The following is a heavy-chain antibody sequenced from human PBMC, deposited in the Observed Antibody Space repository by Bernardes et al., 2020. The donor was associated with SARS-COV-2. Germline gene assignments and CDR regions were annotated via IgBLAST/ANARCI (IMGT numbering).Heavy chain of an antibody. D-gene: IGHD2-2*01. CDR3: AKRGLGYCSSTSCYASYYYYYGMDV. J-gene: IGHJ6*02. CDR2: ISGSGGST. V-gene: IGHV3-23*01. Sequence: GGSLRLSCAASGFTFSSYAMSWVRQAPGKGLEWVSAISGSGGSTYYADSVKGRFTISRDNSKNTLYLQMNSLRAEDTAVYYCAKRGLGYCSSTSCYASYYYYYGMDVWGQGTTVTVSS. CDR1: GFTFSSYA.